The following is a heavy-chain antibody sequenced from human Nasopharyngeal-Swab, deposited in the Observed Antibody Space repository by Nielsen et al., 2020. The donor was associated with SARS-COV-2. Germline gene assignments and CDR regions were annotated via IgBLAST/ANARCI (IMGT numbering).Heavy chain of an antibody. Sequence: TLSLTCTVSGGSISSGSYYWSWIRQPAGKGLEWIGRIYTSGSTNYNPSLKSRVTISVDTSKNQFSLKLSSVTAADTAVYYCARGLRGVTTYYYYYYMDVWGKGATVTVSS. D-gene: IGHD4-17*01. J-gene: IGHJ6*03. V-gene: IGHV4-61*02. CDR3: ARGLRGVTTYYYYYYMDV. CDR2: IYTSGST. CDR1: GGSISSGSYY.